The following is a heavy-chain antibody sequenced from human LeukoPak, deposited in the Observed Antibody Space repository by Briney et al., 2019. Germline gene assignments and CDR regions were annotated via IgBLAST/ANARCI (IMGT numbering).Heavy chain of an antibody. J-gene: IGHJ4*01. Sequence: GGSLTLSCAASGFTFTHYAMSWVRQATGKGLEWVSSVSGSGTDTYYRDSVKGRFTISRDNSKNTLSLQMNSLRVDDTAVYYCGRGYTYGNFDYWGHGTLVTVSS. CDR3: GRGYTYGNFDY. CDR1: GFTFTHYA. V-gene: IGHV3-23*01. D-gene: IGHD5-18*01. CDR2: VSGSGTDT.